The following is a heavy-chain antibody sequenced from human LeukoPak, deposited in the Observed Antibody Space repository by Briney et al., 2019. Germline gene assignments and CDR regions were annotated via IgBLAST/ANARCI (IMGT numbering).Heavy chain of an antibody. CDR2: IKEDGSEK. J-gene: IGHJ4*02. CDR3: ARDRGFVDS. V-gene: IGHV3-7*01. CDR1: GFTFSSYW. Sequence: GGSLRLSCAASGFTFSSYWMSWVRQAPGKGLEWVANIKEDGSEKNYVDSVKGRFTISRDNAKNSLYLQMNSLRADDTAVYYCARDRGFVDSWGQGTLVTVSS.